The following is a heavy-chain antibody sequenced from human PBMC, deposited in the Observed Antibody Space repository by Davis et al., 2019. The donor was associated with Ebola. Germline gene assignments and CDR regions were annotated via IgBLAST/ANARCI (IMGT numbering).Heavy chain of an antibody. CDR2: INHSGST. J-gene: IGHJ4*02. V-gene: IGHV4-34*01. Sequence: MPSETLSLTCVVYGGSFSGYLWSWIRQPPGKGLEWIGEINHSGSTSYNPSLKSRVTISVDTSKNQFSLKLKSVTAADTAVYYCASTIFGVAIDRFDYWGQGHLVTVSS. D-gene: IGHD3-3*01. CDR1: GGSFSGYL. CDR3: ASTIFGVAIDRFDY.